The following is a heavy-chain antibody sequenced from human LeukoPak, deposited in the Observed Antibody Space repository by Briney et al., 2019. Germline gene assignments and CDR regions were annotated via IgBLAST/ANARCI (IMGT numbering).Heavy chain of an antibody. CDR3: ARDRKNLNWFDP. V-gene: IGHV4-31*11. CDR1: GGSFSGYY. J-gene: IGHJ5*02. CDR2: IYYSGST. Sequence: TLSLTCAVYGGSFSGYYWSWIRQHPGKGLEWIGYIYYSGSTYYNPSLKSRVTISVDTSKNQFSLKLSSVTAADTAVYYCARDRKNLNWFDPWGQGTLVTVSS.